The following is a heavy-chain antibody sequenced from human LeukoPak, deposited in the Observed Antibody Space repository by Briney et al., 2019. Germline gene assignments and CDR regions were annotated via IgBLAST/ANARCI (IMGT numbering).Heavy chain of an antibody. Sequence: GGSLRLSCAGSGFTFNTYALHWVRQAPGKRLEYVSSISINGGRAYYANSVKGRFTISRDNSRNTLYLQMGSLRAEDTAVYYCARGYCPDAICYPNDAFDIWGQGTMVAVSS. CDR1: GFTFNTYA. D-gene: IGHD2-8*01. J-gene: IGHJ3*02. CDR2: ISINGGRA. V-gene: IGHV3-64*01. CDR3: ARGYCPDAICYPNDAFDI.